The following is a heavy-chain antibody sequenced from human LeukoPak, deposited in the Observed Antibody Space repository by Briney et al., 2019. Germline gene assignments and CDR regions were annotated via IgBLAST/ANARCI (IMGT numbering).Heavy chain of an antibody. CDR1: GGSFSGYS. V-gene: IGHV4-34*01. Sequence: SETLSLTCAVYGGSFSGYSWGWIRQPPGKGLEWIGEINHSANTNYTPSLKSRVTISVDTSKNQFSLRLSSVTAADTAVYYCARAASGNAFNIWGQGTMVPVSS. J-gene: IGHJ3*02. D-gene: IGHD1-26*01. CDR3: ARAASGNAFNI. CDR2: INHSANT.